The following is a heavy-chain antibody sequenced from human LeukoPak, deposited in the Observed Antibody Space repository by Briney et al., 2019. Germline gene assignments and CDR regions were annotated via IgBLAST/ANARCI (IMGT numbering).Heavy chain of an antibody. J-gene: IGHJ5*02. CDR2: ISCDASYK. CDR1: GFTSSSYA. CDR3: ARDPGISGTTPVWFDP. V-gene: IGHV3-30-3*01. D-gene: IGHD1-7*01. Sequence: GGSLRLSCAASGFTSSSYAMHWVRQAPGKGLEWVAVISCDASYKYYADSVKGRFTISRDNSKNTLYLQMTSLRAEDTAVYYCARDPGISGTTPVWFDPWGQGTLVTVSS.